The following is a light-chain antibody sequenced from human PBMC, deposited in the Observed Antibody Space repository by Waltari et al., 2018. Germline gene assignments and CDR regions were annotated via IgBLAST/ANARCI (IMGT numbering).Light chain of an antibody. V-gene: IGLV4-69*01. J-gene: IGLJ2*01. CDR1: SGHTTNA. Sequence: QLVLTQPPSASASLGASVKLTCTLSSGHTTNAIAWHQQQPEKGPRYVMKVNSDGSHTTGDGIPDRFSGYSSVAGRYLTISSLQSEDEADYYCQTWGTGIQVVFGGGTRLTVL. CDR3: QTWGTGIQVV. CDR2: VNSDGSH.